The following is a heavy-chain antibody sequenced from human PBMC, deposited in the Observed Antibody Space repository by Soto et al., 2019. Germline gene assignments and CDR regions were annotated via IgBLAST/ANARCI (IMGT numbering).Heavy chain of an antibody. J-gene: IGHJ4*02. D-gene: IGHD5-18*01. CDR2: IIPIFGTA. Sequence: SVKVSCKASGGTFSSYAISWVRQAPGQGLEWMGGIIPIFGTANYAQKFQGRVTITADESTRTAYMELSSLRSEDTAVYYCARDRRGYSYGDKTYYFDYWGQGTLVTVSS. CDR3: ARDRRGYSYGDKTYYFDY. V-gene: IGHV1-69*13. CDR1: GGTFSSYA.